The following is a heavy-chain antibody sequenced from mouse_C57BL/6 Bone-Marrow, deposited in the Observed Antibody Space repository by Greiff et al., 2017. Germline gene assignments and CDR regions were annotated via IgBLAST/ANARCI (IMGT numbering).Heavy chain of an antibody. CDR3: ARSTTVVATGAMDY. CDR2: ILPGSGST. Sequence: QVQLQQSGAELMKPGASVKLSCKATGYTFTGYWIEWVKQRPGHGLEWIGEILPGSGSTNYNEKFKGKATFTADTSSNTAYMQLSSLTAEDSAISYGARSTTVVATGAMDYWGQGTSVTVSS. CDR1: GYTFTGYW. D-gene: IGHD1-1*01. J-gene: IGHJ4*01. V-gene: IGHV1-9*01.